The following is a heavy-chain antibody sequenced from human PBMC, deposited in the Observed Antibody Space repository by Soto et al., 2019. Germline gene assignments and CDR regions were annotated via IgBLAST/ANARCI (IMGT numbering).Heavy chain of an antibody. CDR1: GGSISSGGYY. V-gene: IGHV4-31*03. CDR3: ARGARSDDFWSGYYTGMEIFDY. CDR2: IDYSGST. J-gene: IGHJ4*02. Sequence: QVQLPESGPGLVKPSQTLSLTCTVSGGSISSGGYYWSWIRQHPGQGLEWIGYIDYSGSTYYNPDLKSRVTISVDTSKNQFSLKLSSVTAADTAVYYCARGARSDDFWSGYYTGMEIFDYWGQGTLVTVSS. D-gene: IGHD3-3*01.